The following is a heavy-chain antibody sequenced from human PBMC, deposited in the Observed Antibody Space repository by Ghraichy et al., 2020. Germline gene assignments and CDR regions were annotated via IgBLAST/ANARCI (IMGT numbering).Heavy chain of an antibody. CDR3: ARRGYLGATPFDP. CDR1: GYTFTNYA. V-gene: IGHV1-3*01. J-gene: IGHJ5*02. D-gene: IGHD1-26*01. CDR2: INAGNGNT. Sequence: AAVKVSCKASGYTFTNYAMHWVRQAPGQRLEWMGWINAGNGNTKYSQKFQGRVTITRDTSASTAYMELSSLRSEDTAVYYCARRGYLGATPFDPWGQGTLVTVSS.